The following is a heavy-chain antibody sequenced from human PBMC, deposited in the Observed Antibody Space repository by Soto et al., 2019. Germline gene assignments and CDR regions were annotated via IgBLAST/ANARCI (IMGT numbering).Heavy chain of an antibody. CDR1: GGSISSYY. J-gene: IGHJ6*03. D-gene: IGHD3-10*01. CDR3: ARDAYYGSGSGIYYYYYMDV. CDR2: IYYSGST. V-gene: IGHV4-59*01. Sequence: SETLSLTCTVSGGSISSYYWSWIRQPPGKGLEWIGYIYYSGSTNYNPSLKSRVTISVDTSKNQFSLKLSSVTAADTAVYYCARDAYYGSGSGIYYYYYMDVWGKGTTVTVSS.